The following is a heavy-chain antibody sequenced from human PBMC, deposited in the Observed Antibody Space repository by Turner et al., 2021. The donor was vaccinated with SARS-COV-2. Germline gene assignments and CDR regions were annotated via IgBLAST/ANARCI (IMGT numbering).Heavy chain of an antibody. J-gene: IGHJ4*02. Sequence: QVQLVQSGAEVKKPGASVTVSCKASGYTFPGYYMHWVRQAPGQGLEWMGWINPYSGGTNYAQKFQGRVTMTRDTSISTAYMELSRLRSDDTAVYYCARGGLYYYDRSAYFNSHPDYWGQGTLVTVSS. V-gene: IGHV1-2*02. CDR3: ARGGLYYYDRSAYFNSHPDY. D-gene: IGHD3-22*01. CDR1: GYTFPGYY. CDR2: INPYSGGT.